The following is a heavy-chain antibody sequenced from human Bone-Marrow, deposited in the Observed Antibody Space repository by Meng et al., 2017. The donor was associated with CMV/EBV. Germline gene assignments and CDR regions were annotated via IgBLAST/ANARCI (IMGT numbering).Heavy chain of an antibody. J-gene: IGHJ6*02. Sequence: SETLSLTCTVSGGSISSSIYYWGWIRQPPGKGLEWIGSVYYSTSTYYNPSLKSRVTVSVDTSKNQFSLKLSSVTAADTAVYYCARDNAIFGVVIPLHYYYGMDVWGQGTTVAVSS. CDR2: VYYSTST. V-gene: IGHV4-39*07. CDR3: ARDNAIFGVVIPLHYYYGMDV. CDR1: GGSISSSIYY. D-gene: IGHD3-3*01.